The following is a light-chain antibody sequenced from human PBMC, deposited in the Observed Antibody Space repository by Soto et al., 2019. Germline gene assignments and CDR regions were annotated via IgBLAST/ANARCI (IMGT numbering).Light chain of an antibody. Sequence: DIQMTQSPSTLSVSLGDRVTISCRASQSINLCLAWYQQKPGKAPNLLIYKASTRESGVPSRFSGSGGGTEFTLTISSLHPDAFGNYYCQKYNTSWTFGQGTKVEVK. V-gene: IGKV1-5*03. CDR3: QKYNTSWT. CDR1: QSINLC. J-gene: IGKJ1*01. CDR2: KAS.